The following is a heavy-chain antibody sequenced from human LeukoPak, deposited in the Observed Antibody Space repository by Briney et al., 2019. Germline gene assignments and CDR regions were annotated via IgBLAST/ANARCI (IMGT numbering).Heavy chain of an antibody. CDR2: ISGSGGNT. J-gene: IGHJ4*02. Sequence: GGSLRLSCTASGFTFRSFAMSWGRQAPGKGLERVSAISGSGGNTYYADSVKGRFTISRDNSKNTLYLQMDCLRAEDTAIYYCAKDLSNSWYYDYWGQGTLVTVSS. D-gene: IGHD6-13*01. V-gene: IGHV3-23*01. CDR1: GFTFRSFA. CDR3: AKDLSNSWYYDY.